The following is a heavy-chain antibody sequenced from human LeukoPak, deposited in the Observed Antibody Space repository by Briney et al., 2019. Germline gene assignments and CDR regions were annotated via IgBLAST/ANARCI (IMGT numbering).Heavy chain of an antibody. CDR3: ARDYDILTGYSKGDY. CDR2: ISAYNGNT. J-gene: IGHJ4*02. V-gene: IGHV1-18*01. D-gene: IGHD3-9*01. CDR1: GYTFTSYG. Sequence: GASVKVSCKASGYTFTSYGISWVRQAPGQGLEWMGWISAYNGNTNYAQKLQGRVTMTTDTSTSTAYMELRSLRSDDTAVYYCARDYDILTGYSKGDYWGQGTLVTVSS.